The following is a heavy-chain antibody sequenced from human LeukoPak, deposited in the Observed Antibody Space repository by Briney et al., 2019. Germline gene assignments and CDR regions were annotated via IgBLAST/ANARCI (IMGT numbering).Heavy chain of an antibody. V-gene: IGHV3-23*01. CDR2: ISSSGGYT. CDR3: AKVGVAGDNYYYYYMDV. D-gene: IGHD2-15*01. J-gene: IGHJ6*03. CDR1: GFTFSSYA. Sequence: GGSLRLSCAASGFTFSSYAMSWVRQAPGKGLEWVSSISSSGGYTHYADSVKGRFTISRDNSKNTLYLQMDSLRAVDTAVFYCAKVGVAGDNYYYYYMDVWGKGTTVTVSS.